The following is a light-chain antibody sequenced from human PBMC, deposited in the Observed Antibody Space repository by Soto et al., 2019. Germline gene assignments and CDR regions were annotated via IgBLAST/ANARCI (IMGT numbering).Light chain of an antibody. J-gene: IGKJ4*01. Sequence: IQLTQSPSFLSASVGGRPTITCRASQGISSYLAWDQQKPGKGPTLLIYAESTSQSGVPSKFSGSGSGTGSNLTISSLQPEDFATYYCQQLNSYPPLTFGGGTKVDIK. CDR3: QQLNSYPPLT. CDR2: AES. V-gene: IGKV1-9*01. CDR1: QGISSY.